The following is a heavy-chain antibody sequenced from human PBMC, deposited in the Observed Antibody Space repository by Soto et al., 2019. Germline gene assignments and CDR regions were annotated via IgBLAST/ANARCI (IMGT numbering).Heavy chain of an antibody. Sequence: SLTCSVWGGSISRGGYSWSWIRQPPGKGLEWIGYIYHSGSTYYNPSLKSRVTISVDRSKNQFSLKLSSVTAADTAVYYCARVPDRWGQGTLVTVSS. CDR3: ARVPDR. CDR1: GGSISRGGYS. V-gene: IGHV4-30-2*01. CDR2: IYHSGST. D-gene: IGHD2-2*01. J-gene: IGHJ5*02.